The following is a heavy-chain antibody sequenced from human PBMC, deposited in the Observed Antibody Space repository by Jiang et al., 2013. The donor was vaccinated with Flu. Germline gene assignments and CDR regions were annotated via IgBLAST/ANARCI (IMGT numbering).Heavy chain of an antibody. J-gene: IGHJ4*02. V-gene: IGHV1-69*01. D-gene: IGHD3-16*01. Sequence: SSVKVSCKASGGTFSSYAISWVRQAPGQGLEWMGGIIPIFGTANYAQKFQGRVTITADESTSTAYMELSSLRSEDTAVYYCARDVGYNPAYTSYYFDYWGQGTLVTVSS. CDR2: IIPIFGTA. CDR1: GGTFSSYA. CDR3: ARDVGYNPAYTSYYFDY.